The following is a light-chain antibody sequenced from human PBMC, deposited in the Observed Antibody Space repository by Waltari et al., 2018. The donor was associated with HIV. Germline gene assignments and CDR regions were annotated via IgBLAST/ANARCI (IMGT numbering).Light chain of an antibody. J-gene: IGLJ3*02. Sequence: QSALTQPASVSGSPGQSITISCTGTSSDLTYYNSVSWYQHHPGKAPKVIIYDVSNLPAWVPQRFSGTKSGHTASLTISGLQAEDEADYFCTSYISSSTPVFGGGTKLTVL. CDR2: DVS. V-gene: IGLV2-14*01. CDR3: TSYISSSTPV. CDR1: SSDLTYYNS.